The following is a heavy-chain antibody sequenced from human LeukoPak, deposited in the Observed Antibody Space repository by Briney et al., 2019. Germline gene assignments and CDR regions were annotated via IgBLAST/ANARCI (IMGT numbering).Heavy chain of an antibody. CDR2: INPNSGGT. V-gene: IGHV1-2*02. J-gene: IGHJ3*02. D-gene: IGHD3-10*01. Sequence: ASVKVSCKASGYTFTGYYMHWVRQAPGQGLEWMGWINPNSGGTNYAQKFQGRVTMTEDTSTDTAYMELSSLRSEDTAVYYCATEFRNYYASAFDIWGQGTMVTVSS. CDR1: GYTFTGYY. CDR3: ATEFRNYYASAFDI.